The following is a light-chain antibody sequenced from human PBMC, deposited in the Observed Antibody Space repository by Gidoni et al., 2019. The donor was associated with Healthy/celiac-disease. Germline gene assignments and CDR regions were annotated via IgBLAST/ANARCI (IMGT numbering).Light chain of an antibody. CDR1: QSLLHSNGYNC. Sequence: DIVMTQSPLSLPVTPGEPASIPFRSSQSLLHSNGYNCLEWYLQKPGQTPQHLIFLGSNRAAGVPDRCSGSGSGTNLTLKISRGEAEDDGVYYCMQALKTRLTFGGGTKVEIK. CDR3: MQALKTRLT. V-gene: IGKV2-28*01. J-gene: IGKJ4*01. CDR2: LGS.